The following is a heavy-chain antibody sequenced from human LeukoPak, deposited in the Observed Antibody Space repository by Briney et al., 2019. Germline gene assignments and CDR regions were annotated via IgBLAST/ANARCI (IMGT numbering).Heavy chain of an antibody. CDR3: ARDTGYCSSTSCPGPDFDY. CDR1: GFTFSSYS. Sequence: PGGSLRLSCAASGFTFSSYSMNWVRQAPGKGLEWVSSISSSSSYIYYADSVKGRFTTSRDNAKNSLYLQMNSLRAEDTAVYYCARDTGYCSSTSCPGPDFDYWGQGTLVTVSS. V-gene: IGHV3-21*01. CDR2: ISSSSSYI. D-gene: IGHD2-2*01. J-gene: IGHJ4*02.